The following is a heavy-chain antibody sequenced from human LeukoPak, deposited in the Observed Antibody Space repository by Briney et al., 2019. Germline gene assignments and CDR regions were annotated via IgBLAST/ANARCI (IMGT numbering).Heavy chain of an antibody. CDR1: GGSSSGYY. V-gene: IGHV4-34*01. J-gene: IGHJ6*03. CDR2: INHSGST. CDR3: ARGWQGRTAYYYYMDV. Sequence: SETLSLTCAVYGGSSSGYYWSWIRQPPGKGLEWIGEINHSGSTNYNPSLKSRVTISVDTSKNQFSLKLSSVTAADTAVYYCARGWQGRTAYYYYMDVWGKGTTVTVSS. D-gene: IGHD2-21*02.